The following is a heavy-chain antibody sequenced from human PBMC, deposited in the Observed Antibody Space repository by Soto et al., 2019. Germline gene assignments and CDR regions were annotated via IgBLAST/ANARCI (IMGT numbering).Heavy chain of an antibody. V-gene: IGHV4-34*01. CDR1: GGSFSGYY. D-gene: IGHD3-16*02. CDR3: ARGLSYRYAFDI. Sequence: SETLSLTCAVYGGSFSGYYWSWIRQPPGKGLEWIGEINHSGSTNYNPSLKSRVTISVDTSKNQFSLKLSSGTAADTAVYYCARGLSYRYAFDIWGQGTMVTVSS. J-gene: IGHJ3*02. CDR2: INHSGST.